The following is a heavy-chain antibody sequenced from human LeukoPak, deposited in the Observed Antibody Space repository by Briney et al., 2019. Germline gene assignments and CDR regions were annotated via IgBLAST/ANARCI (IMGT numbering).Heavy chain of an antibody. J-gene: IGHJ4*02. CDR2: ISGSGGST. CDR3: AKYTGSGYYFAYFDY. V-gene: IGHV3-23*01. CDR1: GFTFSNAW. D-gene: IGHD3-22*01. Sequence: GGSLRLSCAASGFTFSNAWMSWVRQAPGKGLEWVSAISGSGGSTYYADSVKGRFTISRDNSKNTLYLQMNSLRAEDTAVYYCAKYTGSGYYFAYFDYWGQGTLVTVSS.